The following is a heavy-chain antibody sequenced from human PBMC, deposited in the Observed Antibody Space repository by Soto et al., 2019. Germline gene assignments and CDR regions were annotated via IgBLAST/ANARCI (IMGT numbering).Heavy chain of an antibody. CDR1: GVTFSSYA. CDR2: ISYDGSNK. J-gene: IGHJ4*02. V-gene: IGHV3-30-3*01. D-gene: IGHD4-17*01. CDR3: ARSISADGDDTFDS. Sequence: XGSLRLSCAAAGVTFSSYAMHWVRQAPGKGLEWVAVISYDGSNKYYADSVKGRFTISRDNSKNTLYLQMNSLRAEDTAVYYCARSISADGDDTFDSWGQGTLVTVSS.